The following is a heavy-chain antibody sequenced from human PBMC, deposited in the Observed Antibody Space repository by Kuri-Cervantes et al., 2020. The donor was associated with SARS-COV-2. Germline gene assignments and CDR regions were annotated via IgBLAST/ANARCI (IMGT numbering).Heavy chain of an antibody. J-gene: IGHJ6*03. CDR3: AREPVLYCYYMDV. CDR1: GGSFSGYY. Sequence: GSLRLSCAVYGGSFSGYYWSWIRQPPGKGLEWIGEINHSGSTNYNPSLKSRVTISVDTSKNQFSLKLSSVTAADTAVYYCAREPVLYCYYMDVWGKGTKVTVSS. D-gene: IGHD1-14*01. V-gene: IGHV4-34*01. CDR2: INHSGST.